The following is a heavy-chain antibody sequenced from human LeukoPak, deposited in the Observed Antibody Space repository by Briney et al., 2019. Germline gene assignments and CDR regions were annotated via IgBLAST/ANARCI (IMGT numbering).Heavy chain of an antibody. J-gene: IGHJ3*02. CDR3: ARAAPYYYDSSGYSAFDS. D-gene: IGHD3-22*01. V-gene: IGHV3-48*02. CDR2: ISSTSSTI. CDR1: GFTFRSYS. Sequence: GGSLRLSCAASGFTFRSYSMHWVRQAPGKGLEWVSYISSTSSTIYYADSVKGRFTISSDNAKNSLYLQMNSLRDEDTAVYYCARAAPYYYDSSGYSAFDSWGQGTMVTVSS.